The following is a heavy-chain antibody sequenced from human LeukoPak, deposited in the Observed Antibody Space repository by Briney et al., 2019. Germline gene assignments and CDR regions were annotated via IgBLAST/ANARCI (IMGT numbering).Heavy chain of an antibody. CDR1: GFTFSSYS. CDR3: ARGTYDYGDYLTLRY. CDR2: ISSSSSTI. V-gene: IGHV3-48*02. D-gene: IGHD4-17*01. J-gene: IGHJ4*02. Sequence: GGSLRLSCAASGFTFSSYSTNWVRQAPGKGLEWVSYISSSSSTIYYADSVKGRFTISRDNAKNSLYLQMNSLRDEDTAVYYCARGTYDYGDYLTLRYWGQGTLVTVSS.